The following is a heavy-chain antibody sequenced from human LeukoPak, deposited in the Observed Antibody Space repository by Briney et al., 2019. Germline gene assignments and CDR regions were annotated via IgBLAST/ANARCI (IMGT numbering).Heavy chain of an antibody. V-gene: IGHV3-30*02. J-gene: IGHJ4*02. Sequence: PGGSLRLSCVASAFTLSSYGMHWVRQAPGKGLEWVAFIRYDGINKYYADSVKGRFTISRDNSKNTLFLQMNSLRTEETAVYYCAVRGSQINWGQGTLVTVSP. CDR3: AVRGSQIN. CDR1: AFTLSSYG. CDR2: IRYDGINK.